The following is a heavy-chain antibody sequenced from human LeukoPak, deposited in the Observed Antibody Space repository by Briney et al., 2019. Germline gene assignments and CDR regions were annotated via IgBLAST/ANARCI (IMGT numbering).Heavy chain of an antibody. CDR3: AETGGGGGYSSSWYYFDY. J-gene: IGHJ4*02. CDR2: IYTSGST. CDR1: GGSISSYY. D-gene: IGHD6-13*01. V-gene: IGHV4-4*07. Sequence: SETLSLTCTVSGGSISSYYWSWIRQPAGKGLEWIGHIYTSGSTNYNPSLKSRVTMSVDTSKNQFSLKLSSVTAADTAVYYCAETGGGGGYSSSWYYFDYWGQGTLVTVSS.